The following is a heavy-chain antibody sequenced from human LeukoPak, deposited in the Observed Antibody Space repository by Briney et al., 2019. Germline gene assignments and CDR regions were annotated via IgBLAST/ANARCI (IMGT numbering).Heavy chain of an antibody. Sequence: GGSLRLSCAPSRVTRTTDRMGCGRQAPGKGLERVANIKQDGSEKYYVDSVKGRFTISRDNAKNSLYLQMNSLRAQDTAVYYWPRDKLVGATPCYYWGQGTLVTVSS. CDR1: RVTRTTDR. J-gene: IGHJ4*02. CDR3: PRDKLVGATPCYY. V-gene: IGHV3-7*04. D-gene: IGHD1-26*01. CDR2: IKQDGSEK.